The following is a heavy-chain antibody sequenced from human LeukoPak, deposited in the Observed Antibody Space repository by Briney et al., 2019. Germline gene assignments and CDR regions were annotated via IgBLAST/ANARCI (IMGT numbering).Heavy chain of an antibody. CDR2: ISAYNGNT. CDR3: ARVSYCGGDCLWFDP. CDR1: GYTFTSYG. Sequence: ASVKVSCKASGYTFTSYGISWVRQAPGQGLEWMGWISAYNGNTNYAQKLQGRVTMTTDTSTSTAYMELRSLRSDDTAVYYCARVSYCGGDCLWFDPWGQGTLVTVSS. J-gene: IGHJ5*02. V-gene: IGHV1-18*01. D-gene: IGHD2-21*02.